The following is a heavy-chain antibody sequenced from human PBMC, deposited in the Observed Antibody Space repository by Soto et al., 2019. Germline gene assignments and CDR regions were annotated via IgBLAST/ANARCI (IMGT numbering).Heavy chain of an antibody. CDR2: IWYDGSNK. CDR3: ARDRTALELRLYYGMGV. D-gene: IGHD1-7*01. CDR1: GFTFSSYG. J-gene: IGHJ6*02. V-gene: IGHV3-33*01. Sequence: QVQLVESGGGVVQPGRSLRLSCAASGFTFSSYGMHWVRQAPGKGLEWVAVIWYDGSNKYYADSVKGRFTISRDNSKNTLYLQMNSLRAEDTAVYYCARDRTALELRLYYGMGVWGQGTTVTVSS.